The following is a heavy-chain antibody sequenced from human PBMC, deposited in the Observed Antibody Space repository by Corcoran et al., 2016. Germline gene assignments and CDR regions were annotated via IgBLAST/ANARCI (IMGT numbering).Heavy chain of an antibody. J-gene: IGHJ4*02. V-gene: IGHV4-38-2*02. CDR3: ASGPYCSSTSCRLDY. D-gene: IGHD2-2*01. CDR2: IYHSGST. CDR1: GYSISSGYY. Sequence: QVQLQESGPGLVKPSETLSLTCTVSGYSISSGYYWGWIRQPPGKGLEWSGSIYHSGSTYYNPSLMSRVTISVDTSKNQLSLKLSSVTAADTAVYYCASGPYCSSTSCRLDYWGQGTLVTVAS.